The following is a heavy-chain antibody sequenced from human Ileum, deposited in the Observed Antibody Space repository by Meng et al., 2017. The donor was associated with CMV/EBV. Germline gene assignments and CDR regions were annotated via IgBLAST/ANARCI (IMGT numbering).Heavy chain of an antibody. CDR2: IWYDGSNK. CDR3: ATISLDSGYDSD. D-gene: IGHD5-12*01. CDR1: GFTFSSYG. Sequence: GESLKISCAASGFTFSSYGMHWVRQAPGKGLEWVAVIWYDGSNKYYADSVKGRFTISRDNSKNTLYLQMNSLRAEDTAAYYCATISLDSGYDSDWGQGTLVTVSS. V-gene: IGHV3-33*01. J-gene: IGHJ4*02.